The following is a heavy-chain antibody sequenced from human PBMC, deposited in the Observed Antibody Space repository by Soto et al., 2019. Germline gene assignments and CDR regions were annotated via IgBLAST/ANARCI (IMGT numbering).Heavy chain of an antibody. V-gene: IGHV1-69*01. Sequence: QVQLVQSGAEVKKPGSSVKVSCKASGGTFSSYAISWVRQAPGQGLEWMGGIIPIFGTANYAQKFQGRVTITADEPPSTADGGRGGRRFGDRAVYYGAGAGGGENWNDVGYWGQGTLVTVSS. D-gene: IGHD1-1*01. CDR2: IIPIFGTA. J-gene: IGHJ4*02. CDR3: AGAGGGENWNDVGY. CDR1: GGTFSSYA.